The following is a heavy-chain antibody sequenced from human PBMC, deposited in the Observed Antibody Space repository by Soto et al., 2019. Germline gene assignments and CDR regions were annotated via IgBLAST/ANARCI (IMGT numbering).Heavy chain of an antibody. Sequence: PSETLPITCTVSGGSSSNHHYYSVSVRQPPVKGREWIASISYSGTTYYNPSLKSRVTISVDTSKNQFSLKLSSVTAADTAVYYCARFDYYDSSGYLDFGPKWGQGTLVTVS. CDR1: GGSSSNHHYY. CDR2: ISYSGTT. CDR3: ARFDYYDSSGYLDFGPK. D-gene: IGHD3-22*01. V-gene: IGHV4-39*07. J-gene: IGHJ4*02.